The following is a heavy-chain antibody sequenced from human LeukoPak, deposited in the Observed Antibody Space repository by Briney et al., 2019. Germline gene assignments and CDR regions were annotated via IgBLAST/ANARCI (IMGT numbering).Heavy chain of an antibody. D-gene: IGHD3-16*02. Sequence: ASVKVSCKASGYTFTSYDINWVRQATGQGLEWMGWMNPNSGNTGYAQKFQGRVTITRNTSISTAYMELSSLRSEDTAVYYCARGNYDYVWGSYRRFFGYWGQGTLVTVSS. CDR2: MNPNSGNT. CDR1: GYTFTSYD. J-gene: IGHJ4*02. CDR3: ARGNYDYVWGSYRRFFGY. V-gene: IGHV1-8*03.